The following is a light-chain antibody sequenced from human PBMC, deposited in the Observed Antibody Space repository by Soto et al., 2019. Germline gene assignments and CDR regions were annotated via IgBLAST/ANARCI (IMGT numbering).Light chain of an antibody. J-gene: IGKJ1*01. CDR2: AAS. CDR3: LQHDRYPRT. V-gene: IGKV1-17*01. CDR1: QGIRND. Sequence: EIQMTQSPSSLSASVGDRVTITCRASQGIRNDLAWYQQKPEKAPRRLISAASSLQSGVPSRFSGSGSGTEFTLTISSLQPEDFATYYCLQHDRYPRTFGQGTKVE.